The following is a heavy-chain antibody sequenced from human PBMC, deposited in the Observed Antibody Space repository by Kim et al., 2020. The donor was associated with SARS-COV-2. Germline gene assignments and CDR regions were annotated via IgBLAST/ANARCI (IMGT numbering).Heavy chain of an antibody. Sequence: SVKGRFTISRDNSKNTLYLQMNSLRAEDTAVYYCASPKIAAAGTGWFDPWGQGTLVTVSS. CDR3: ASPKIAAAGTGWFDP. J-gene: IGHJ5*02. D-gene: IGHD6-13*01. V-gene: IGHV3-23*01.